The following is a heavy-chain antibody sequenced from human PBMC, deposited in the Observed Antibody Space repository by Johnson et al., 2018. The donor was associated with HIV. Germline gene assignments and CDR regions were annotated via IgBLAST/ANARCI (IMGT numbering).Heavy chain of an antibody. Sequence: QVQLVESGGGVVQPGRSLRLSCAASGFTFSSYGMHWVRQAPGKGLEWVAVISYDGSNKYYADSVKGRFTISRDNSKNTLYLQMNSLRAEDTALYYCARDRRQCWEWLSDGFDIWGQGTMVTVSS. CDR2: ISYDGSNK. CDR1: GFTFSSYG. D-gene: IGHD3-3*01. V-gene: IGHV3-30*03. CDR3: ARDRRQCWEWLSDGFDI. J-gene: IGHJ3*02.